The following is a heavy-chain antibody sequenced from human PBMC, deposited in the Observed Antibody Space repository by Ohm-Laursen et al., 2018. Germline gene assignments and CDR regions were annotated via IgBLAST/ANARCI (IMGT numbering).Heavy chain of an antibody. CDR3: ARDSSGSGGDSDY. J-gene: IGHJ4*02. V-gene: IGHV3-7*03. CDR2: INQDGGAK. D-gene: IGHD3-10*01. Sequence: SLRLSCTASGFSFTDAWMSWVRQAPGKGLEWVGNINQDGGAKFYMDSVKGRFTISRDNAKNSLYLQMNSLRAEDAAVYYCARDSSGSGGDSDYWGQGTLVTVSS. CDR1: GFSFTDAW.